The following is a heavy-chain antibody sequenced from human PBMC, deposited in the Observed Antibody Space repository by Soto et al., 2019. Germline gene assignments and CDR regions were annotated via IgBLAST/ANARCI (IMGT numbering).Heavy chain of an antibody. CDR1: GGSISSGGYY. D-gene: IGHD3-3*01. Sequence: QVQLQESGPGLVKPSQTLSLTCTVSGGSISSGGYYWSWIRQHPGKGLEWIGYIYYSGSTYYNPSLKSRITISVDTSKNQFSLELSSVTAADTAVYYCARVELMSGYQGYYMDVWGKGTTVTVS. V-gene: IGHV4-31*03. CDR2: IYYSGST. J-gene: IGHJ6*03. CDR3: ARVELMSGYQGYYMDV.